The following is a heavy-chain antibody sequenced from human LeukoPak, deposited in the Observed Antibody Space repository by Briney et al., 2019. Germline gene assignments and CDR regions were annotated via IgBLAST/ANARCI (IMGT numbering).Heavy chain of an antibody. CDR3: ARGANVLLWFGDQGDAFDI. D-gene: IGHD3-10*01. Sequence: EASVKVSCKASGYTFTSYGFSWVRQAPGQGLEWMGWTSAYNGNTNYAQKLQGRGTMTTDTSTSTAYMELRRLRSDDTAVYYCARGANVLLWFGDQGDAFDIWGQGTMVTVSS. CDR1: GYTFTSYG. V-gene: IGHV1-18*01. J-gene: IGHJ3*02. CDR2: TSAYNGNT.